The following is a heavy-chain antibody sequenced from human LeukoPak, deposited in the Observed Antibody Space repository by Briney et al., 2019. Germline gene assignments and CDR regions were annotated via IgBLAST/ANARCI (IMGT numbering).Heavy chain of an antibody. CDR1: GFTVSNNY. CDR3: VRGFRGYSFDY. V-gene: IGHV3-53*01. J-gene: IGHJ4*02. Sequence: PGGSLRLSCAASGFTVSNNYMTWVRQAPGKGLEWVSLISTGGSPYYTDSVKGRSTISRDNSKNTLFLQMSSLRAEDTAVYYCVRGFRGYSFDYWGQGTLVTVSS. CDR2: ISTGGSP.